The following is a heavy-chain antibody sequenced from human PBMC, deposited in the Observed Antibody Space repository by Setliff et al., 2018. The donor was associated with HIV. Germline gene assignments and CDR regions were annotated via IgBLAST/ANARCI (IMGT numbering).Heavy chain of an antibody. Sequence: TLSLTCTVSGGPITTSTYYWGWIRQPPGKGLEYIGNIYQSGTTYYNSSLASRVAMSLDTSKNQFSLMLDSVTAADTAVYYCARNSQKGIQPLLLASWGPGTLVTVSS. CDR2: IYQSGTT. CDR3: ARNSQKGIQPLLLAS. CDR1: GGPITTSTYY. D-gene: IGHD1-1*01. V-gene: IGHV4-39*07. J-gene: IGHJ4*02.